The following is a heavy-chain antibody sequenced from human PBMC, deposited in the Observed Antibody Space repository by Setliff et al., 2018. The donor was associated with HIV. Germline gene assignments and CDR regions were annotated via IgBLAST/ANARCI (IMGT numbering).Heavy chain of an antibody. CDR1: GYTFTSVY. D-gene: IGHD7-27*01. CDR2: MNPSCGSI. J-gene: IGHJ3*02. V-gene: IGHV1-46*01. Sequence: ASVKVSCKASGYTFTSVYMHWVRQAPGQGLEWMGIMNPSCGSISYAQKFQGRVTITTDESTNTAYMELSSLRSEDTAVYYCARIPTGGAFDIWGQGTVVTVSS. CDR3: ARIPTGGAFDI.